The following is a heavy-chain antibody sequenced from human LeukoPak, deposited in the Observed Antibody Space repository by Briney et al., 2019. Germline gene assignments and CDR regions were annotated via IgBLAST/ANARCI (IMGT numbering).Heavy chain of an antibody. CDR2: IRYDGSNK. V-gene: IGHV3-30*02. Sequence: PGGSLRLSCAASGFTFSSYSMHWVRQAPGKGLEWVAFIRYDGSNKYYADSVKGRFTISRDNSKNTLYLQMNSLRAEDTAVYYCAKGLSSGYSLPLDYWGQGTLVTVSS. D-gene: IGHD3-22*01. CDR1: GFTFSSYS. CDR3: AKGLSSGYSLPLDY. J-gene: IGHJ4*02.